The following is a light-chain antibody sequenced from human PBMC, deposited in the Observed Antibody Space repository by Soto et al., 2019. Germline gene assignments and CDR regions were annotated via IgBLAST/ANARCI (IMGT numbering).Light chain of an antibody. CDR1: SSDVGAYNY. Sequence: QSVLTQPRSVSGSPGQSVTISCTGTSSDVGAYNYVSWYQQHPGKAPKLMIFDVRERPSGVPDRFSGSKFGNTASLAISGLQAEDEAEYLCCSYAGSYSWVFGGGTQLTVL. CDR3: CSYAGSYSWV. J-gene: IGLJ7*01. CDR2: DVR. V-gene: IGLV2-11*01.